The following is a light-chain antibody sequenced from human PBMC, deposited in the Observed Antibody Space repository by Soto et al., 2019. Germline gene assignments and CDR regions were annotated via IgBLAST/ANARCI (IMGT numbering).Light chain of an antibody. CDR2: YDT. J-gene: IGLJ2*01. CDR3: QVWDSSSDPVV. V-gene: IGLV3-21*04. CDR1: NIGSKS. Sequence: YELTQPPSVSVAPGKTANITCGGNNIGSKSVHWYQQKPGQAPVLVISYDTDRPSGIPERYSGSNSGNTATLTISRVEAGDEADYYCQVWDSSSDPVVFGGGTQLTVL.